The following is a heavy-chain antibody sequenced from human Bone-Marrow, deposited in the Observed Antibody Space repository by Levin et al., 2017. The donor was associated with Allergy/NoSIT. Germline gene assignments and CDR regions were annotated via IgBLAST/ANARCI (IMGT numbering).Heavy chain of an antibody. D-gene: IGHD1-7*01. CDR2: ISKDGSKK. J-gene: IGHJ4*02. CDR1: GFTFSSYG. CDR3: VKGTTGD. Sequence: LSLPCAASGFTFSSYGMHWVRQAPGKGLEWVALISKDGSKKDHADPVKGRLTISRDNSKNTLHLQMNSLILEDTAVYYCVKGTTGDWGQGTLVTVSS. V-gene: IGHV3-30*18.